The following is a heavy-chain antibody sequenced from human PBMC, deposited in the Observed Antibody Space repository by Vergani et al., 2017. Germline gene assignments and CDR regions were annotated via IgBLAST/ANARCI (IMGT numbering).Heavy chain of an antibody. CDR1: GGTFSSYT. Sequence: QVQLVQSGAEVKKPGSSVKVSCKASGGTFSSYTISWVRQAPGQGLEWMGRIIPILGIANYAQKFQGRVTITADKSTSTAYMELSSLRSEDTAVYYCARDLGAAAAYNWFDPWGQGTLVTVSS. V-gene: IGHV1-69*08. CDR2: IIPILGIA. CDR3: ARDLGAAAAYNWFDP. J-gene: IGHJ5*02. D-gene: IGHD6-13*01.